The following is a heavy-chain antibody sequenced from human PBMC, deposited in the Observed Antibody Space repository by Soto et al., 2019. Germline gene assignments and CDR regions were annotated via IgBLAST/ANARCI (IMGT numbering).Heavy chain of an antibody. CDR2: INGGRTTI. D-gene: IGHD2-15*01. V-gene: IGHV3-48*01. J-gene: IGHJ4*02. CDR1: GFTFSSYS. Sequence: EVQLVESGGDLVQPGGSLRLSCAASGFTFSSYSLNWVRQAPGKGLEWVSYINGGRTTIYYADSVKGRFTISRDNARNSLYLQMNSLRAEYTAVYYCARDVKAHCSGGSCYRFFDSWGQGTLVTVSS. CDR3: ARDVKAHCSGGSCYRFFDS.